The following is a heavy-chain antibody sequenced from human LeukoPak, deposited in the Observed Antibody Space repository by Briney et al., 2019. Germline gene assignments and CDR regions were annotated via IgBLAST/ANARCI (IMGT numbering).Heavy chain of an antibody. CDR1: GYTFTIYY. V-gene: IGHV1-46*01. Sequence: ASVKVSCKASGYTFTIYYMHWVRQAPGQGLDWMGIINPSGGSTSYAQKFQGRVTMTRDTSTSTVYMELSSLRSEDTAVYYCARDQSVTSGWGPLDYWGQGTLVTVSS. CDR3: ARDQSVTSGWGPLDY. J-gene: IGHJ4*02. D-gene: IGHD6-19*01. CDR2: INPSGGST.